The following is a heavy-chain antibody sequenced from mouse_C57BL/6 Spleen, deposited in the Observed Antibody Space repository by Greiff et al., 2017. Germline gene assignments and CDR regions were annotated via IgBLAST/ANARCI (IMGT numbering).Heavy chain of an antibody. CDR3: ARLGGTTAYYFDY. J-gene: IGHJ2*01. Sequence: QVQLKESGAELARPGASVKLSCKASGYTFTSYGISWVKQRTGQGLEWIGEIYPRSGNTYYNEKFKGKATLTADKSSSTAYMELRSLTSEDSAVYFCARLGGTTAYYFDYWGQGTTLTVSS. CDR2: IYPRSGNT. V-gene: IGHV1-81*01. D-gene: IGHD2-14*01. CDR1: GYTFTSYG.